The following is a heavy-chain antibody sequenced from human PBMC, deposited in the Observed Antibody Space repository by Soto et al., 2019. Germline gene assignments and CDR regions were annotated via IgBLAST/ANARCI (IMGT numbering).Heavy chain of an antibody. CDR1: GEALGSVQSY. CDR3: ARGRSDSAGSSFGRRMDV. D-gene: IGHD3-10*01. V-gene: IGHV4-61*01. J-gene: IGHJ6*02. CDR2: TFVTGAN. Sequence: QVQLQESGPGLVKSSETLALICFVSGEALGSVQSYWNWIRQAPGKGLEWIGQTFVTGANKDSASLKRRVTMSVEPSTTQIYLTLTSVAAADSATYFCARGRSDSAGSSFGRRMDVWGQGTTVTFSS.